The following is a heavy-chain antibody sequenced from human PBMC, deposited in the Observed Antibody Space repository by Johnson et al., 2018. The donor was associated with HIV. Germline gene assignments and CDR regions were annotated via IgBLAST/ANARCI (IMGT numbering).Heavy chain of an antibody. D-gene: IGHD3-10*01. CDR1: GFTFSSYW. CDR3: ALEAVRSTDAFDI. J-gene: IGHJ3*02. Sequence: EVQLVESGGGLVQPGGSLRLSCAASGFTFSSYWMSWVRQAPGKGLEWVSGISWNRGRIGYADSVKGRFTISRDNAKNSLHLQMNSLRPEDTALYYCALEAVRSTDAFDIWGQGTKVTVSS. V-gene: IGHV3-9*01. CDR2: ISWNRGRI.